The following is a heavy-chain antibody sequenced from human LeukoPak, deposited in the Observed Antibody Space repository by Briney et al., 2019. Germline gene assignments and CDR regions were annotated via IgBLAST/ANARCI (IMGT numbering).Heavy chain of an antibody. CDR2: IKSKTDGGTT. Sequence: GGSLRLSCAASGFTFSNAWMSWARQAPGKGLEWVGRIKSKTDGGTTDYAAPVKGRFTISRDDSKNTLYLQMNSLKTEDTAVYYCTTAQWELREYFDYWGQGTLVTVSS. J-gene: IGHJ4*02. CDR3: TTAQWELREYFDY. CDR1: GFTFSNAW. V-gene: IGHV3-15*01. D-gene: IGHD1-26*01.